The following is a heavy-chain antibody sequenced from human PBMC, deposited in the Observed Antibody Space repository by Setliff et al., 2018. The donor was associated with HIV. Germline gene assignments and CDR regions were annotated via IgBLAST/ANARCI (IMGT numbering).Heavy chain of an antibody. CDR1: GITFSSYW. D-gene: IGHD4-4*01. J-gene: IGHJ4*02. CDR2: IKQDGSER. Sequence: GVLRLSCVASGITFSSYWMSWVRQAPGKGLEWVANIKQDGSERSYVDSVKGRFTISRDNAKNSLYLQMNSLRAEDTAVYYCAQITVMGYWGQGTLVTVSS. CDR3: AQITVMGY. V-gene: IGHV3-7*01.